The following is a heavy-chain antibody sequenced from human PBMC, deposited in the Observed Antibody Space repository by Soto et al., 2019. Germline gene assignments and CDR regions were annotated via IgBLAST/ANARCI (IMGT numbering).Heavy chain of an antibody. CDR2: ISAYNGNT. D-gene: IGHD2-2*01. Sequence: ASVKVSCKASGYTFTSYGISWVRQAPGQGLEWMGWISAYNGNTNYAQKLQGRVTMTTDTSTSTAYMELRSLRSDDTAVYYCARYGRCCSSTSCYHYYYYMDVWGKGTTVTVSS. V-gene: IGHV1-18*01. CDR1: GYTFTSYG. CDR3: ARYGRCCSSTSCYHYYYYMDV. J-gene: IGHJ6*03.